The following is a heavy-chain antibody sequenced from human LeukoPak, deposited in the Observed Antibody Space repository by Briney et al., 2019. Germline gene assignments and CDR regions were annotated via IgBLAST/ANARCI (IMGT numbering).Heavy chain of an antibody. D-gene: IGHD2-15*01. Sequence: GGSLRLSCAASGFTFSSYAMSWVRQAPEKGLEWVSSISGSGGTTYYADSVKGRFTISRDNSKDTLSLQMNSLRAEDTAVYYCAKESPYCHGTDCRIYYFDSWGQGILVTVSS. CDR2: ISGSGGTT. J-gene: IGHJ4*02. CDR1: GFTFSSYA. V-gene: IGHV3-23*01. CDR3: AKESPYCHGTDCRIYYFDS.